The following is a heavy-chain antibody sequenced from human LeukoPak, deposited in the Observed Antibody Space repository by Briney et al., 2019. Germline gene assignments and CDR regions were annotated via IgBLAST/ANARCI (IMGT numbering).Heavy chain of an antibody. CDR2: IIPIFGTA. V-gene: IGHV1-69*13. CDR3: AREAVYCGGDCYLDY. J-gene: IGHJ4*02. Sequence: ASVTVSCTASGGTFSSYAISWVRQAPGQGLEWMGGIIPIFGTANYAQKFQGRVTITADESTSTAYMELSSLRSEDTAVYYCAREAVYCGGDCYLDYWGQGTLVTVSS. CDR1: GGTFSSYA. D-gene: IGHD2-21*02.